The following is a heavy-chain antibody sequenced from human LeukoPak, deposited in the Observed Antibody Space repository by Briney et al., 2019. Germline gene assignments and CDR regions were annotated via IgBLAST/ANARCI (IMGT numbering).Heavy chain of an antibody. D-gene: IGHD3-22*01. Sequence: PGGSLRLSCAASGFTFSSYAMIWVRQAPGKGLEWVSGISGSGAGTYYTDSVKGRFTISRDNSKNTVYLQMNSLRAEDTAVYYCASHDYYESSLGYYFGYWGQGTLVTVSS. V-gene: IGHV3-23*01. CDR2: ISGSGAGT. J-gene: IGHJ4*02. CDR1: GFTFSSYA. CDR3: ASHDYYESSLGYYFGY.